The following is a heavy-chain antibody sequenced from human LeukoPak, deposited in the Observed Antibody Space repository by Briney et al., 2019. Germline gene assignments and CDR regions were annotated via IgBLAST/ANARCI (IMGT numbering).Heavy chain of an antibody. CDR3: ARDNDSSGYYFGAEYFQH. D-gene: IGHD3-22*01. CDR1: GFTFSRYA. CDR2: IWYDGSNK. V-gene: IGHV3-33*08. J-gene: IGHJ1*01. Sequence: PGGSLRLSCATSGFTFSRYAMHWVRQAPGKGLEWVAVIWYDGSNKYYADSVKGRFTISRDNSKNTLYLQMNSLRAEDTAVYYCARDNDSSGYYFGAEYFQHWGQGTLVTVSS.